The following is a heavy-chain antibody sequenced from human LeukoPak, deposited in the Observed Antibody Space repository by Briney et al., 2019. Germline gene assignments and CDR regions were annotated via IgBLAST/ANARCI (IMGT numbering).Heavy chain of an antibody. CDR2: IVVGSGNT. CDR1: GFTFSSSA. Sequence: GAPVKVSCKTSGFTFSSSAVQWVRQARGQRLEWIGWIVVGSGNTNYAQKFQERVTITRDMSTSTTYMELSSLRSEDTAVYYCAAESGTIVRGVPNWFDPWGQGTLVTVSS. D-gene: IGHD3-10*01. CDR3: AAESGTIVRGVPNWFDP. V-gene: IGHV1-58*01. J-gene: IGHJ5*02.